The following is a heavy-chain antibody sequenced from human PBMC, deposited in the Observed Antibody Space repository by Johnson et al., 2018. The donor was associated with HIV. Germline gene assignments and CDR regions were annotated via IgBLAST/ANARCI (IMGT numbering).Heavy chain of an antibody. CDR1: GFTFSTFA. CDR2: ISAGGGPT. Sequence: VQVVESGGGLVQPGGSLRLSCAASGFTFSTFAMSWVRQAPGKGLEWVSGISAGGGPTSSGDSVKGRFTISRDTAKNSLYLQMNSLRAEETALYYCARVYVVSHSDFWSGYYNPFDIWGQGTMVTVSS. V-gene: IGHV3-23*04. J-gene: IGHJ3*02. CDR3: ARVYVVSHSDFWSGYYNPFDI. D-gene: IGHD3-3*01.